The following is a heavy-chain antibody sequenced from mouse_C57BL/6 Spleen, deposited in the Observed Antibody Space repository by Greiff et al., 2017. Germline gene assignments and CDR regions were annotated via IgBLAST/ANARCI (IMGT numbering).Heavy chain of an antibody. Sequence: QVQLKEPGAELVKPGASVKLSCKASGYTFTSYWMHWVKQRPGRGLEWIGRIDPNSGGTKYNEKFKSKATLTVDKPSSTAYMQLSSLTTEDSAVYYCARSYHGSSTGAMDYWGQGTSVTVSS. D-gene: IGHD1-1*01. CDR2: IDPNSGGT. J-gene: IGHJ4*01. V-gene: IGHV1-72*01. CDR1: GYTFTSYW. CDR3: ARSYHGSSTGAMDY.